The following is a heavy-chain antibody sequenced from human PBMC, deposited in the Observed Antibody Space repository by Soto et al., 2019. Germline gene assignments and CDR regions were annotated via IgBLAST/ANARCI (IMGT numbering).Heavy chain of an antibody. D-gene: IGHD4-17*01. CDR2: IIPVFGTA. Sequence: QVQLVQSGAEVKKPGSSVKVSCKASGATFSSYAISWVRQAPGQGLEWMEGIIPVFGTANYAQKFQGRVTITADKSTSTDYMELSSLRSEDTAVYYCARDNYGGNPALFDYWGQGTLVTVSS. V-gene: IGHV1-69*06. CDR3: ARDNYGGNPALFDY. J-gene: IGHJ4*02. CDR1: GATFSSYA.